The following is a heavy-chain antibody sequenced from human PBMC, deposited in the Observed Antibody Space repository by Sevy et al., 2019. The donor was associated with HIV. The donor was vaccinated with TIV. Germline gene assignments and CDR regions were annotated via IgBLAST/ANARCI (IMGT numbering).Heavy chain of an antibody. D-gene: IGHD3-22*01. J-gene: IGHJ6*02. CDR3: ARTLFYDSSGYYYYGMDV. V-gene: IGHV1-18*01. CDR1: GYTFTSYG. Sequence: ASVKVSYKASGYTFTSYGISWVRQAPGQGLEWMGWISAYNGNTNYAQKLQGRVTMTTDTSTSTAYMELRSLRSDDTAVYYCARTLFYDSSGYYYYGMDVWGQGTTVTVSS. CDR2: ISAYNGNT.